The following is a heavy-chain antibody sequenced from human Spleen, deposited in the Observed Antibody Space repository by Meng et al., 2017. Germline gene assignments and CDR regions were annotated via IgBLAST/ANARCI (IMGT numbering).Heavy chain of an antibody. V-gene: IGHV1-8*01. CDR3: ARNGAGDTLDYDYYYGMDV. J-gene: IGHJ6*02. CDR2: MNPNSGNT. CDR1: GYTFISYD. Sequence: ASVKVSCKASGYTFISYDINWVRQATGQGLEWLGWMNPNSGNTGYAQKFQGRVTMTRDTSISTAYIELSSLRYEDTAVYYCARNGAGDTLDYDYYYGMDVWDQGTTVTVSS. D-gene: IGHD4-17*01.